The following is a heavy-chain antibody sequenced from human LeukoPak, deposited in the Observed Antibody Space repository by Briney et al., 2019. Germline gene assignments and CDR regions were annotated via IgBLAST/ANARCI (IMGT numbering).Heavy chain of an antibody. Sequence: SETLSLTCTVSGGSISSYYWSWIRQPPGKGLEWIGYIYCSGSTNYNPSLKSRVTISVDTSKNQFSLKLSSVTAADTAVYYCATYCSSTSCYEPYDAFDIWGQGTMVTVSS. J-gene: IGHJ3*02. CDR3: ATYCSSTSCYEPYDAFDI. D-gene: IGHD2-2*01. V-gene: IGHV4-59*01. CDR2: IYCSGST. CDR1: GGSISSYY.